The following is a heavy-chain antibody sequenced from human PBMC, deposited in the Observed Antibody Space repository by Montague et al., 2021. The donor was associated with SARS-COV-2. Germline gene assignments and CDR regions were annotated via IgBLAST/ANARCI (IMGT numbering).Heavy chain of an antibody. CDR1: GGSLSSFF. J-gene: IGHJ4*02. V-gene: IGHV4-59*08. CDR2: ISDSGST. Sequence: SETLSLTCTVSGGSLSSFFWSWIRQPPGKGLEWIGYISDSGSTNYNPSLTSRVTMSVDMSTNQFSLKLNSVTAADTAVYYCARQYSATLPADSWGQGTLVTVSS. CDR3: ARQYSATLPADS. D-gene: IGHD4-11*01.